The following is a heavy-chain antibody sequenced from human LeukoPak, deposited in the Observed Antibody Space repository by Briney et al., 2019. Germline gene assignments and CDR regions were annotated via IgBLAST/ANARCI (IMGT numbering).Heavy chain of an antibody. Sequence: ASVKVSCKASGYTFTNYAISWVRQAPGQGLEWMGWISVYNGNTNYAQKLQGRVTMTTDTSTSTAYMELRSLRSDDTAVYYCASGGIGSTTSSFPLDYWGQGTLVTVSS. CDR1: GYTFTNYA. J-gene: IGHJ4*02. CDR2: ISVYNGNT. CDR3: ASGGIGSTTSSFPLDY. D-gene: IGHD2-15*01. V-gene: IGHV1-18*01.